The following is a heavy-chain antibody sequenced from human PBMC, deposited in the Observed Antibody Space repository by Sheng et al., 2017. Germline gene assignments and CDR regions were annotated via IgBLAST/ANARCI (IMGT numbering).Heavy chain of an antibody. CDR2: ISGSGGST. J-gene: IGHJ3*02. D-gene: IGHD3-3*01. V-gene: IGHV3-23*04. Sequence: EVQLVESGGGLVQPGGSLRLSCAASGFTFSSYAMSWVRQAPGKGLEWVSAISGSGGSTYYADSVKGRFTISRDNSKNTLYLQMNSLRAEDTAVYYCAKFPPNDRRFLEWKDAFDIWGQGTMVTVSS. CDR3: AKFPPNDRRFLEWKDAFDI. CDR1: GFTFSSYA.